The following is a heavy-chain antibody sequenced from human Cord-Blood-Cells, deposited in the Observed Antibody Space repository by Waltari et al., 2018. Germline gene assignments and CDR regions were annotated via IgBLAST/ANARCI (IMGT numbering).Heavy chain of an antibody. D-gene: IGHD7-27*01. J-gene: IGHJ2*01. CDR3: AVSNWGEDGYFDL. CDR1: GYTLTGYH. Sequence: QVQLVQSGAEVKKPGASVKVSCKASGYTLTGYHMHWVRQAPGQGLEWMGWINPNSGGTNYAQKFQGRVTMTRDTSISTAYMELSRLRSDDTAVYYCAVSNWGEDGYFDLWGRGTLVTVSS. CDR2: INPNSGGT. V-gene: IGHV1-2*02.